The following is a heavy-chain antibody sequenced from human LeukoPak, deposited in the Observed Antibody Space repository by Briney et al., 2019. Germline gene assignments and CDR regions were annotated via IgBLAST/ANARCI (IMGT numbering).Heavy chain of an antibody. J-gene: IGHJ4*02. D-gene: IGHD3-9*01. CDR2: ISAYNGNT. V-gene: IGHV1-18*01. CDR3: ARGSDVLRYFDWLYYFDY. Sequence: ASVKVSCKASGYTFTSYGISWVRQAPGQGLEWMGWISAYNGNTNYGQKLQGRVTMTTDTSTSTAYMELRSLRSEDTAVYYCARGSDVLRYFDWLYYFDYWGQGTLVTVSS. CDR1: GYTFTSYG.